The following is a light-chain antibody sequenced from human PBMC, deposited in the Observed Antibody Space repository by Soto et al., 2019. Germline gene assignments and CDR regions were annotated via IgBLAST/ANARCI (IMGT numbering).Light chain of an antibody. CDR3: QQYNNWTPIT. CDR1: QSVSSN. CDR2: GAS. Sequence: EILMPQSPATLSVSPGERGTLSCRASQSVSSNLAWYQQQPGQAPRLLIYGASTRATGIPARFSGSGSGTEFTLTISSLQSEDFALYYCQQYNNWTPITFGQGTRLE. J-gene: IGKJ5*01. V-gene: IGKV3-15*01.